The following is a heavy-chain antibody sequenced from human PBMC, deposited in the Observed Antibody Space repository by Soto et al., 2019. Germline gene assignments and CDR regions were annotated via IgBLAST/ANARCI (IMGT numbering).Heavy chain of an antibody. V-gene: IGHV1-8*01. D-gene: IGHD3-10*01. CDR3: ARRYQAFGKYYFDY. Sequence: ASVKVSFKASGYTFISYDINWVRQATGQGLEWMGWMNPNSGNTGYAQKFQGRVTMTRNTSISTAYMELSSLRSEDTAVYYCARRYQAFGKYYFDYWGQGTLVTVSS. CDR2: MNPNSGNT. J-gene: IGHJ4*02. CDR1: GYTFISYD.